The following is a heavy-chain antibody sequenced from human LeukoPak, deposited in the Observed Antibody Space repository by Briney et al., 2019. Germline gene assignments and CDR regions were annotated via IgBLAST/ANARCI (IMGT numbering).Heavy chain of an antibody. V-gene: IGHV3-23*01. CDR2: MNSGGST. CDR1: GFAFSSYA. Sequence: GGSLRLSCAASGFAFSSYAMSWVRQAPGKGLEWVSAMNSGGSTFYADSVKGRFIISRDKSRNMLYFQMNSLRVDDTAVYYCTRGGSMVRGVLWGQGTLVTVSS. J-gene: IGHJ4*02. D-gene: IGHD3-10*01. CDR3: TRGGSMVRGVL.